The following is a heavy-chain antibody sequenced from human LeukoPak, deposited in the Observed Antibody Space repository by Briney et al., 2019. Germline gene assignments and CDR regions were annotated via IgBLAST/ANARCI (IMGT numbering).Heavy chain of an antibody. V-gene: IGHV4-61*01. CDR1: GGSVSSGSYY. D-gene: IGHD4-17*01. CDR2: IYYTGST. Sequence: SETLSLTCTVSGGSVSSGSYYWSWIRQPPGKGLEWIGIIYYTGSTNYNPSLKSRVTISVDTSNNQFSLKLSSVTAADTAVYYLARGPPDGDYLDYWGQGTLVSVSS. CDR3: ARGPPDGDYLDY. J-gene: IGHJ4*02.